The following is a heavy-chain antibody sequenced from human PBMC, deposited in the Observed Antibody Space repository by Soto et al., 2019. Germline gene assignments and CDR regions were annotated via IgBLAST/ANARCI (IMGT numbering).Heavy chain of an antibody. V-gene: IGHV1-2*04. Sequence: QVQLVQSGAEVKKPGASVKVSCKASGYTFTGYYMHWVRQAPGQGLEWMGWINPNSGGTNYAQKFQGWVTMTRDTSISTAYMELSRLRADDTAVYYCAREELVPAHLYYGMDVWGQGTTVTVSS. J-gene: IGHJ6*02. CDR3: AREELVPAHLYYGMDV. CDR1: GYTFTGYY. D-gene: IGHD2-2*01. CDR2: INPNSGGT.